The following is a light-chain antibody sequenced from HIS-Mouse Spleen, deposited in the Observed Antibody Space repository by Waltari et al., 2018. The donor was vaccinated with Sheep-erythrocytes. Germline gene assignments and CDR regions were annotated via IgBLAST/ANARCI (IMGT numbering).Light chain of an antibody. V-gene: IGLV3-1*01. Sequence: SYELTQPPSVSVAPGQTASTTCSVDEARGQDTCWSQQKPGQSPVLVIYQDSKRPSGIPERFSGSNSGNTATLTISGTQAMDEADYYCQAWDSSTAWVFGGGTKLTVL. J-gene: IGLJ3*02. CDR3: QAWDSSTAWV. CDR1: EARGQD. CDR2: QDS.